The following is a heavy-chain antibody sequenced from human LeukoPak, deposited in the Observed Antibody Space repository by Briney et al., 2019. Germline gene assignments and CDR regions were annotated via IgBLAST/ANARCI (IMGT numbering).Heavy chain of an antibody. D-gene: IGHD3-9*01. J-gene: IGHJ6*02. V-gene: IGHV3-21*01. CDR1: GFTFSSYN. Sequence: GGSLRLSCAASGFTFSSYNKNWVRQAPGKGLEWVSFSSSSSSYIYNADSVKGRFTISRDNAKNSLFLQMSSLRAEDTAVYYCERDLGDIPAEGIDVWGQGTTVTVSS. CDR2: SSSSSSYI. CDR3: ERDLGDIPAEGIDV.